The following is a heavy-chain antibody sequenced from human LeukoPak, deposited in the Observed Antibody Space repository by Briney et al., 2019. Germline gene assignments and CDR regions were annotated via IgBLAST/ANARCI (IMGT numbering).Heavy chain of an antibody. D-gene: IGHD3-3*01. V-gene: IGHV1-18*01. CDR3: ARNDFGYWFDP. Sequence: ASVEVSCKASGYTFTNYGINWVRQAPGQGLEWMGWISVYNGHTNYAQRLQGRVTMTTDTSTSTAYMELRSLRSDDTAVYYCARNDFGYWFDPWGRGTLVTVSS. J-gene: IGHJ5*02. CDR1: GYTFTNYG. CDR2: ISVYNGHT.